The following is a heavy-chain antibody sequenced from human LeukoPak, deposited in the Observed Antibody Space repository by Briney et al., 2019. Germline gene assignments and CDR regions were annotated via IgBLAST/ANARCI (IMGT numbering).Heavy chain of an antibody. CDR3: TREGGEGYCSSTSCQIYYYYYGMDV. D-gene: IGHD2-2*01. CDR1: GFTFGDYA. J-gene: IGHJ6*02. Sequence: GGSLRLSCTASGFTFGDYAMSWVRQAPGKGLEWVGFIRSKAYGGTTEYAASVKGRFTISRDDSKSIAYLQMNSLKTEDTAVYYCTREGGEGYCSSTSCQIYYYYYGMDVWGQGTTVTVSS. CDR2: IRSKAYGGTT. V-gene: IGHV3-49*04.